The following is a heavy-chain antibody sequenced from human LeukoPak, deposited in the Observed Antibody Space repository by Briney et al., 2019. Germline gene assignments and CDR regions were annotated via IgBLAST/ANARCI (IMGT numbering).Heavy chain of an antibody. CDR1: GYTFTSYY. CDR3: ARDPGIVVGAGWAPFDY. D-gene: IGHD3-22*01. Sequence: ASVKVSCKASGYTFTSYYMHWVRQAPGQGLEWMGIINPSGGSTSYAQKFQGRVTMTRDMSTSTVYMELSSLRSEDTAVYYCARDPGIVVGAGWAPFDYWGQGTLVTVSS. CDR2: INPSGGST. V-gene: IGHV1-46*01. J-gene: IGHJ4*02.